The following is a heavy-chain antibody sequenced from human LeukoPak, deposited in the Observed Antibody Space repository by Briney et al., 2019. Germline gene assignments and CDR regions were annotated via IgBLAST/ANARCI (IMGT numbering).Heavy chain of an antibody. D-gene: IGHD2-2*01. CDR2: FDPEDGET. Sequence: GASVKVSCKVSGYTLTELSMHWVRQAPGKGLEWMGGFDPEDGETIYAQKFQGRVTMTEDTSTDTAYMELSSLRSEDTAVYYCATELGYCSSTSCPLGCWGQGTLVTVSS. V-gene: IGHV1-24*01. CDR3: ATELGYCSSTSCPLGC. J-gene: IGHJ4*02. CDR1: GYTLTELS.